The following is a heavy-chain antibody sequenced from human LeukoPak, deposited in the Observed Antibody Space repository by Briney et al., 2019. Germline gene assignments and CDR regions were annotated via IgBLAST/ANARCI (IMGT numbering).Heavy chain of an antibody. CDR1: GFIFKDYW. V-gene: IGHV3-7*03. D-gene: IGHD5-18*01. Sequence: GGSLRLSCAASGFIFKDYWMIWVRQAPGKGLEWVANIKQDGSEKYYVDSVKGRFTISRNNAKSSLYLQMNSLRAEDTAVYYCAKVSSYGLYYFDDWGQGTLVTVSS. CDR3: AKVSSYGLYYFDD. J-gene: IGHJ4*02. CDR2: IKQDGSEK.